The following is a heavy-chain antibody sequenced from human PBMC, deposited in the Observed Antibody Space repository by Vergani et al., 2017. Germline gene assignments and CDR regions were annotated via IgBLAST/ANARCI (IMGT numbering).Heavy chain of an antibody. V-gene: IGHV1-3*01. D-gene: IGHD5-12*01. CDR2: INAGNGNT. Sequence: QVQLVQSGAEVKKPGSSVKVSCKASGGTFSSYAMHWVRQAPGQRLEWMGWINAGNGNTKYSQKFQGRVTITRDTSASTAYMELSSLRSEDTAVYYCARVSGGYSGYELGDYWGQGTLVTVSS. J-gene: IGHJ4*02. CDR3: ARVSGGYSGYELGDY. CDR1: GGTFSSYA.